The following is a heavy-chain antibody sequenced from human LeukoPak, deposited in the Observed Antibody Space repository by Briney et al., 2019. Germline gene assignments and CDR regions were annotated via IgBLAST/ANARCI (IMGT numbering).Heavy chain of an antibody. CDR1: GSTVRSNY. CDR3: AISSGWYLGNFDY. CDR2: IYSGGST. Sequence: GGSLRLSCAASGSTVRSNYMSWVRQAPGKGLEWVSVIYSGGSTYYADSVKGRFTISRDNSKNTLCLQMNSLRAVDTAVYYCAISSGWYLGNFDYWGQGTLVTVSS. V-gene: IGHV3-53*01. D-gene: IGHD6-19*01. J-gene: IGHJ4*02.